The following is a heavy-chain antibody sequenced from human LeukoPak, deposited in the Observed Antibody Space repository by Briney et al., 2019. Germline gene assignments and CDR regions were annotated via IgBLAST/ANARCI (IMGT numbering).Heavy chain of an antibody. CDR2: IWKDGSNK. D-gene: IGHD2-2*01. J-gene: IGHJ4*02. Sequence: GRSLRLSCAASGFTFRHFGMHWVRQAPGRGLEWVTIIWKDGSNKVYADSVKGRFTISRDNSKNTLYLQMNSLRAEDTAVYYCAKGVSSLVPATRVPDYWGQGALVTVSS. V-gene: IGHV3-33*06. CDR3: AKGVSSLVPATRVPDY. CDR1: GFTFRHFG.